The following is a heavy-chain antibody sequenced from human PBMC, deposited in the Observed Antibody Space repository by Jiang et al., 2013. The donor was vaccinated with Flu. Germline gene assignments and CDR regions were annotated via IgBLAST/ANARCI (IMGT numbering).Heavy chain of an antibody. CDR1: GYTFTGYY. Sequence: SGAEVKKPGASVKVSCKASGYTFTGYYMHWVRQAPGQGLEWMGWISAYNGNTNYAQKLQGRVTMTTDTSTSTAYMELRSLRSDDTAVYYCARKNDANWFDPWGQGTLVTVSS. CDR3: ARKNDANWFDP. CDR2: ISAYNGNT. J-gene: IGHJ5*02. V-gene: IGHV1-18*04.